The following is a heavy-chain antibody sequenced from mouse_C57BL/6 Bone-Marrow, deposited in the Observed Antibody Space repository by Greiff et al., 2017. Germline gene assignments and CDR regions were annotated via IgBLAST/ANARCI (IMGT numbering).Heavy chain of an antibody. V-gene: IGHV1-26*01. Sequence: EVQLQQSGPELVKPGASVKISCKASGYTFTDYYMNWVKQSHGKSLEWIGDINPNNGGTSYNQKFKGKATVTVDKSSSTAYMELRSLTSEDSAVXYCARSRLLDYWGQGTSVTVSS. J-gene: IGHJ4*01. CDR2: INPNNGGT. CDR1: GYTFTDYY. CDR3: ARSRLLDY.